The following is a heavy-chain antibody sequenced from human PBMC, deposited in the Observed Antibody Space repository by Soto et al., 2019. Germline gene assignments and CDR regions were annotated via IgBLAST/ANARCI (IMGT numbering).Heavy chain of an antibody. CDR1: GGTFSSYA. CDR3: ARDLRNGYYDFWSGYSAYYYGMDV. CDR2: IIPIFGTA. J-gene: IGHJ6*02. V-gene: IGHV1-69*06. D-gene: IGHD3-3*01. Sequence: SVKVSCKASGGTFSSYAISWVRQAPGQGLEWMGGIIPIFGTANYAQKFQGRVTITADKSTSTAYMELSSLRSEDTAVYYCARDLRNGYYDFWSGYSAYYYGMDVWGQGATVSAP.